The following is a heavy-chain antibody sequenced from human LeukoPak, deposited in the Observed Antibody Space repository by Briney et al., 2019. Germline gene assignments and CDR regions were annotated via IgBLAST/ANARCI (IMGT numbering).Heavy chain of an antibody. V-gene: IGHV1-69*02. CDR3: ARAIFGVVIKDENAFDI. D-gene: IGHD3-3*01. CDR1: GGTFSSYT. J-gene: IGHJ3*02. CDR2: IIPILGIA. Sequence: SVKVSCKASGGTFSSYTISWVRQAPGQGLEWMGRIIPILGIANYAQKFQGRVTITADKPTSAAYMELSSLRSEDTAVYYCARAIFGVVIKDENAFDIWGQGTMVTVSS.